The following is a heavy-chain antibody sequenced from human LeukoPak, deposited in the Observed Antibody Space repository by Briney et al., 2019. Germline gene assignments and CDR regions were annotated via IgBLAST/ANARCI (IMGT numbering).Heavy chain of an antibody. CDR1: GFTFTTSA. V-gene: IGHV1-58*01. CDR3: AADKVEAPNY. D-gene: IGHD2-15*01. CDR2: IVVGSGNT. J-gene: IGHJ4*02. Sequence: SVKVSCKASGFTFTTSAVPWVRRARGQRLEWIGWIVVGSGNTNYAQKFQERVTIARDMSTSTAYMELSSLRSEDTAVYYCAADKVEAPNYWGQGTLVTVSS.